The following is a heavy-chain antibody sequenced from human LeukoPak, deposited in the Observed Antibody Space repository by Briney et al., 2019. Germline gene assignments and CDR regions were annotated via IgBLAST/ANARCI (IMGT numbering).Heavy chain of an antibody. D-gene: IGHD1-26*01. CDR1: GFTVSSNY. CDR3: ARGGSYLSAFDI. CDR2: IYSGGST. J-gene: IGHJ3*02. V-gene: IGHV3-53*01. Sequence: GGSLRLSCAASGFTVSSNYMSWVCQAPGKGLEWVSIIYSGGSTFYADSVKGRFTISRDNSKNTLYLQMNSLRAEDTTVYYCARGGSYLSAFDIWGQGTMVTVSS.